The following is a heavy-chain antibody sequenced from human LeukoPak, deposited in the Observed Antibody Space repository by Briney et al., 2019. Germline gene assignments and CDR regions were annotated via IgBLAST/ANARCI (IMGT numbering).Heavy chain of an antibody. J-gene: IGHJ4*02. D-gene: IGHD3/OR15-3a*01. V-gene: IGHV3-23*01. CDR2: ISGSGGST. CDR1: GFTFSSYS. CDR3: AKGNKDWLLKLNFDY. Sequence: PGGSLRLSCAASGFTFSSYSMNWVRQAPGKGLEWVSAISGSGGSTYYADSVKGRFTISRDNSKNTLYLQMNSLRAEDTAVYYCAKGNKDWLLKLNFDYWGQGTLVTVS.